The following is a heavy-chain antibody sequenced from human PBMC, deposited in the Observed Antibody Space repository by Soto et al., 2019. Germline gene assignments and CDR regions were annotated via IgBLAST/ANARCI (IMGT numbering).Heavy chain of an antibody. V-gene: IGHV1-69*01. CDR2: IIPISDTT. CDR3: ARSQGSSTSLEIYYYYYYGMDV. D-gene: IGHD2-2*01. Sequence: QVQLVQSGAEVKKPGSSVKVSCKASGGTFSSYAISWVRQAPGQGLECMGGIIPISDTTNYAQKFQGRVTITADESTSTAYMELSSLRSEDTAVYYCARSQGSSTSLEIYYYYYYGMDVWGQGTKVTVSS. J-gene: IGHJ6*02. CDR1: GGTFSSYA.